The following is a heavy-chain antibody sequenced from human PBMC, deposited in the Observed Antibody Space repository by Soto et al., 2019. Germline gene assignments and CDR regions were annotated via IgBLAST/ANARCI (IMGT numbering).Heavy chain of an antibody. J-gene: IGHJ6*02. CDR3: ASSGYCSGGSCSYPQYYYYGMDV. Sequence: QVQLVQSGAEVKKPGSSVKVSCKASGGTFSSYAISWVRQAPGQGLEWMGGIIPILGTANYAQKFQGRVTITADESTSTAYMELSSLRSEDTAAYYCASSGYCSGGSCSYPQYYYYGMDVWGQGTTVTVSS. CDR2: IIPILGTA. V-gene: IGHV1-69*11. D-gene: IGHD2-15*01. CDR1: GGTFSSYA.